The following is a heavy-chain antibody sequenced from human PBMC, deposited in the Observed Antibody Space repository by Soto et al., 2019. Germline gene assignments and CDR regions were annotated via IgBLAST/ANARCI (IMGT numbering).Heavy chain of an antibody. CDR3: ARLTGCFTISPFDP. J-gene: IGHJ5*02. V-gene: IGHV4-4*02. D-gene: IGHD2-8*01. Sequence: SSETLSLTCGVSGDSVSSVNWWSWVRQAPGKGLEWIGEIYHSGTTNYNPSLTGRVTMSVDKSKNQFSLNLTSVTAADTAVYYCARLTGCFTISPFDPWGQGTLVTVSS. CDR2: IYHSGTT. CDR1: GDSVSSVNW.